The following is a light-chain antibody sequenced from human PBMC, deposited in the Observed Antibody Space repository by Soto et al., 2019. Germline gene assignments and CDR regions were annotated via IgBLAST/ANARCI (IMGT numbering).Light chain of an antibody. CDR3: QQRSTNWRWT. J-gene: IGKJ1*01. Sequence: EIVLTQSPGTLSLSPGERATLSCRASQSISSNYLAWYHQKPGQAPRLLIYGASNRAAGIPARFSGSGSGTDFTLTISNLEPEDFAVYYCQQRSTNWRWTFGQGTKVDIK. CDR2: GAS. V-gene: IGKV3-11*01. CDR1: QSISSNY.